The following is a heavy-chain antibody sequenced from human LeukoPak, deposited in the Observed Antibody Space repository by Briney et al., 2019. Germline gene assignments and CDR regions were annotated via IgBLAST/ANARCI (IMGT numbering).Heavy chain of an antibody. J-gene: IGHJ4*02. V-gene: IGHV3-30*03. D-gene: IGHD3-10*01. CDR3: ARFRYYGSGSYSYFDY. CDR1: GFTFSSYG. Sequence: GGSLRLSCAASGFTFSSYGMHWVRQAPGKGLEWVAVISYDGSNKYYADSVKGRFTISRDNSKNTLYLQMNSLRAEDTAVYYCARFRYYGSGSYSYFDYWGQGTLVTVSS. CDR2: ISYDGSNK.